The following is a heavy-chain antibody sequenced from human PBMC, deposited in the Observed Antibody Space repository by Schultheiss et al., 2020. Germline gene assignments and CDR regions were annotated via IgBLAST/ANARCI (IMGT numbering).Heavy chain of an antibody. V-gene: IGHV4-4*02. Sequence: SQTLSLTCAVSGGSISSSNWWSWVRQPPGKGLECIGYISYTGSTYRNPSLKSRVTISVDTSKNQFSLKLSSVTAADTAVYYCARDSTVTGPDYWGQGTLVTVSS. D-gene: IGHD4-17*01. CDR2: ISYTGST. CDR1: GGSISSSNW. CDR3: ARDSTVTGPDY. J-gene: IGHJ4*02.